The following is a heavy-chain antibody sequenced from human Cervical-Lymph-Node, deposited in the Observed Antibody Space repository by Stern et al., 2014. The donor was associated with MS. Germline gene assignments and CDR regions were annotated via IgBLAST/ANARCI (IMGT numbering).Heavy chain of an antibody. Sequence: QVQLLESGAEVRKPGSSVRVSCKTSGGTFSSYTISWVRQVPGTGLEWMGRIIPMYDIANYAQKFQGRVTITADKSTSTAYMELSSLRSEDTAVYYCARVPLVVLVPTRGDAFDIWGQGTMVTVSS. J-gene: IGHJ3*02. CDR3: ARVPLVVLVPTRGDAFDI. CDR2: IIPMYDIA. CDR1: GGTFSSYT. V-gene: IGHV1-69*09. D-gene: IGHD2-21*01.